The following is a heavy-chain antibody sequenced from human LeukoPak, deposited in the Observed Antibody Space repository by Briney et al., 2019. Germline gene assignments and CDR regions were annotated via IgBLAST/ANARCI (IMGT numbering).Heavy chain of an antibody. Sequence: GGSLRLSCAASGFTFSSYAMHWVRQAPGKGLEWVAVISYDGSNKYYADSVKGRFTISRDNSKNTLYLQMNSLRAEDTAVYYCARDLGYFDYWGQGTLVTVSS. CDR2: ISYDGSNK. V-gene: IGHV3-30-3*01. CDR1: GFTFSSYA. CDR3: ARDLGYFDY. D-gene: IGHD3-16*01. J-gene: IGHJ4*02.